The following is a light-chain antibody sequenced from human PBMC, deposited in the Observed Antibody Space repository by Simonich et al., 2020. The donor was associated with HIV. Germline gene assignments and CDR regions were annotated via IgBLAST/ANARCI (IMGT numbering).Light chain of an antibody. CDR2: WAS. Sequence: DIVMTQSPDSLAVSLGESATINLTSNQSVLYSSKNKNYLACYQQKPGQPPQLIIYWASTREYGVPDRVSGSGSGTDFTLTISSRQAEDVAVYYCQQYFTTPPTFGPGTKVDIK. CDR3: QQYFTTPPT. CDR1: QSVLYSSKNKNY. V-gene: IGKV4-1*01. J-gene: IGKJ3*01.